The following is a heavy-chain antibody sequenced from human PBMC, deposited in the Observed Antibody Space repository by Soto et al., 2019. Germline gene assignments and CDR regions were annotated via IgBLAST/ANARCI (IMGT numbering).Heavy chain of an antibody. J-gene: IGHJ4*02. V-gene: IGHV3-23*01. CDR1: GFTFSNYA. D-gene: IGHD3-9*01. CDR3: SNMIFWHYFDY. CDR2: ISSGGGST. Sequence: GGSLRLSCAASGFTFSNYAMSWVRQAPGKGLEWVSAISSGGGSTYYADSVKGRFTISRDNSKSTLYLQMNSLRAEDTAVYYCSNMIFWHYFDYWGQGTLVTVSS.